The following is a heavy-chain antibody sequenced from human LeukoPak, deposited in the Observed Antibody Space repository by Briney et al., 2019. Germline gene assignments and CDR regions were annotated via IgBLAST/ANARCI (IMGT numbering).Heavy chain of an antibody. D-gene: IGHD5-24*01. V-gene: IGHV4-38-2*01. CDR3: VRHEEEDGYNAKTFDY. J-gene: IGHJ4*02. CDR2: IYRGGRT. CDR1: GYSISSGYY. Sequence: SETLSLTCAVSGYSISSGYYWGWVRQPPGKGLEWIGSIYRGGRTYHNPSLKSRVTISVDPSKNQFSLNLSSVSAADTAVYYCVRHEEEDGYNAKTFDYWGQGTLVTVSS.